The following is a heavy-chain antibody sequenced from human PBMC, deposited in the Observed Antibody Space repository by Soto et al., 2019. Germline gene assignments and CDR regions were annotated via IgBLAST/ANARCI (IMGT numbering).Heavy chain of an antibody. CDR3: ARRWGEGRVDY. D-gene: IGHD3-16*01. CDR2: IYHSGST. V-gene: IGHV4-4*02. J-gene: IGHJ4*02. Sequence: QVQLQESGPGLVKSSGTLSLTCAVSGGAISSSNWWCWVRQPPGKGLEWMGEIYHSGSTNDNPSLKSRVTIPVEKSMNQFSLKLSSVTAADTAVYYCARRWGEGRVDYWGQGPLVTVSS. CDR1: GGAISSSNW.